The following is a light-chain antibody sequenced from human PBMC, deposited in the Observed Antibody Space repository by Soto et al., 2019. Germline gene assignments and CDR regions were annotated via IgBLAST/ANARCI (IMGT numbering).Light chain of an antibody. CDR1: QSVRSNY. CDR2: GAS. V-gene: IGKV3-20*01. CDR3: QQYWCSPYT. Sequence: EIVLTQSPGTLSLSPGERATLSCRASQSVRSNYLAWYQQKPGQAPRLLIYGASSRATGIPDRFSGTGSGTDFTLPISRLEPEDFAMYYCQQYWCSPYTFGQGTKLEIK. J-gene: IGKJ2*01.